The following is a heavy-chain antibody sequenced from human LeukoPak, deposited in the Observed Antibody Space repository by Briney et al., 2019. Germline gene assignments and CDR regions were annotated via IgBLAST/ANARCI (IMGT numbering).Heavy chain of an antibody. Sequence: GGSLRLSCAASGFIFSNYGMPWVRQVPGKGLEWVAVISYDGSNKYYADSVKGRFTISRDNSKNTLYLQMNSLRAEDTAVYYCARDQYSSGWYNYYYYGMDVWGQGTTVTVSS. CDR1: GFIFSNYG. D-gene: IGHD6-19*01. V-gene: IGHV3-30*03. J-gene: IGHJ6*02. CDR3: ARDQYSSGWYNYYYYGMDV. CDR2: ISYDGSNK.